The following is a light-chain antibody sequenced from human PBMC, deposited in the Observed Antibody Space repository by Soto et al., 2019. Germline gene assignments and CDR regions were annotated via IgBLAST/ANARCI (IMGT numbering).Light chain of an antibody. CDR1: QSILDRSKNKYY. V-gene: IGKV4-1*01. CDR3: LQYFTSPWT. Sequence: DIVMTQSPDSLAVSLGERATFNCKSSQSILDRSKNKYYLAWYQQKSGQPPKLLLYWASLRESGVPDRFTGSGSGTDFTLTICSLQAEDVAVYYCLQYFTSPWTFGQGTKVEI. CDR2: WAS. J-gene: IGKJ1*01.